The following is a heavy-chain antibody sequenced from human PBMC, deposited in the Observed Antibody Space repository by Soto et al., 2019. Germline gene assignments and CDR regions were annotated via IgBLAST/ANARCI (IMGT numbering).Heavy chain of an antibody. CDR1: GYSFTIYW. CDR3: ARRRXQSMITFGGVIYNWFDP. Sequence: PGESLKISCKGSGYSFTIYWIGWVRQMPGKGLESMGIIYPGDSDTRYSPSFQGQVTISADKSISTAYLQWSSLKASDTAMYYCARRRXQSMITFGGVIYNWFDPWGQGTLVTVSS. CDR2: IYPGDSDT. V-gene: IGHV5-51*01. D-gene: IGHD3-16*02. J-gene: IGHJ5*02.